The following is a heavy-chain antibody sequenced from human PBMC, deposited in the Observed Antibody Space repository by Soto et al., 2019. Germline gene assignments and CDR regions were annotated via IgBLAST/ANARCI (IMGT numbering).Heavy chain of an antibody. CDR2: IDQSGYT. CDR1: GGSFSGYC. J-gene: IGHJ5*02. V-gene: IGHV4-34*01. D-gene: IGHD3-3*01. Sequence: SETLSLTCAVYGGSFSGYCWNWIRQPPGKGLEWIGEIDQSGYTNYNPSLKSRVTISVDTSKNQFSLRLTSVTAADTAVYYCARVRDLFDPWGPGTMVTV. CDR3: ARVRDLFDP.